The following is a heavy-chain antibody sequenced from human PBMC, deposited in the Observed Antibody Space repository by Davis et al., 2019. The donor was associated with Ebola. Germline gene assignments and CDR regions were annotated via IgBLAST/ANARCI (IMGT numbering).Heavy chain of an antibody. CDR1: GFTFSSYA. CDR3: AKVGGSYLLGY. CDR2: ISGSGGST. V-gene: IGHV3-23*01. D-gene: IGHD1-26*01. Sequence: SCAASGFTFSSYAMSWVRQAPGKGLEWVSAISGSGGSTYYADSVKGRFTISRDNSKNTLYLQMNSLRAEDTAVYYCAKVGGSYLLGYWGQGTLVTVSS. J-gene: IGHJ4*02.